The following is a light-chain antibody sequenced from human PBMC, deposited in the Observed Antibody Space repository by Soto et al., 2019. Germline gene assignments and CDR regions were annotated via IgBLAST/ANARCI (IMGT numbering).Light chain of an antibody. CDR2: AAS. CDR3: QQYGSSRWT. V-gene: IGKV3-20*01. J-gene: IGKJ1*01. CDR1: QSVSSTY. Sequence: EIVFTQSPDTLSLFPGGRATPPRRASQSVSSTYLAWYQQKPGQAPRPLISAASSRATGTPDRFSGSGSGTDFTLTISRLEPEDFAVYYCQQYGSSRWTFGQGTKVDIK.